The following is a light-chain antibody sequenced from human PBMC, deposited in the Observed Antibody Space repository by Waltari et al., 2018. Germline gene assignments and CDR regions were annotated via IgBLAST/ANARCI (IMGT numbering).Light chain of an antibody. CDR3: HQYYTTPYT. J-gene: IGKJ2*01. CDR2: WAS. V-gene: IGKV4-1*01. Sequence: DIVMTQSPDSLAVSLGERATFNCKSSQSILYSSNHKNYLAWYQQKPGQPPKLLIYWASTRESGVPDRFSGSGSGTDFTLTISSLQAEDVAVCYCHQYYTTPYTFGQGTKLEIK. CDR1: QSILYSSNHKNY.